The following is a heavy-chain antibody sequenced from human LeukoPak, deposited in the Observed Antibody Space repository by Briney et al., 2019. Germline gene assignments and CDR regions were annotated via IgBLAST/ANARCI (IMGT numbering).Heavy chain of an antibody. CDR1: GFTFSSYG. J-gene: IGHJ5*02. CDR3: LLWKHVFDL. CDR2: MSYDGSKE. Sequence: GGSLRLSCAASGFTFSSYGMHWVRQAPGKGLEWVAVMSYDGSKEYYADSVKGRFTISRDNSKNTLYLQMNSLRVEDTAVYYCLLWKHVFDLWGQGTLVTVSS. V-gene: IGHV3-30*03. D-gene: IGHD2-21*01.